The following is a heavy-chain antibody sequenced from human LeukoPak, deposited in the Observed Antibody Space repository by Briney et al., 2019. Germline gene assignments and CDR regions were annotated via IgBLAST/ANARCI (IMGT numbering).Heavy chain of an antibody. J-gene: IGHJ4*02. Sequence: SGTLSLPFTVSGGSISSYYWTWVRPPAGKGLEWIGRIYTTGSTNYNPSLNSRVTMSVDTSKKQFSLKLSSVTAADTAVYYCARHIAVACKAGFDYWGQGTLVTVSS. CDR1: GGSISSYY. CDR3: ARHIAVACKAGFDY. CDR2: IYTTGST. D-gene: IGHD6-19*01. V-gene: IGHV4-4*07.